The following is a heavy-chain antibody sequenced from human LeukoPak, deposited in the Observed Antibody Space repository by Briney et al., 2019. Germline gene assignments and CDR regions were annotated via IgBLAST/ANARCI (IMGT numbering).Heavy chain of an antibody. CDR2: ISAYNGNT. Sequence: ASVKVSCKASGYTFTSYGISWVRQAPGQGLEWMGWISAYNGNTNYAQKLQGRVTMTTDTSTSTAYMELRSLRFDDTAVYYCARSDIVATISGYWGQGTLVTVSS. CDR3: ARSDIVATISGY. D-gene: IGHD5-12*01. J-gene: IGHJ4*02. CDR1: GYTFTSYG. V-gene: IGHV1-18*01.